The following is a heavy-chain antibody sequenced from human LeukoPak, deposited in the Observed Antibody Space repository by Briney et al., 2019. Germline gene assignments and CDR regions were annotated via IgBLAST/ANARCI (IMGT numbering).Heavy chain of an antibody. V-gene: IGHV4-39*01. CDR2: IHYTGRT. CDR3: ARQGSMTRGGYWLDP. CDR1: GASINTTNFY. Sequence: PSETLSVTCTVSGASINTTNFYWAWIRQPPGEGLESIGNIHYTGRTYSNASLNSRVTISVDTSKNQFSLKLTSVSAADTAVYYCARQGSMTRGGYWLDPWGRGTLVIVSS. J-gene: IGHJ5*02. D-gene: IGHD3-10*01.